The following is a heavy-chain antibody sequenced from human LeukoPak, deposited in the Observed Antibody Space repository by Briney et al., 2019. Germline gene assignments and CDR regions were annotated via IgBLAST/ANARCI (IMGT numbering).Heavy chain of an antibody. Sequence: SETLSLTCAVYGGYFSGYYWSWIRQPPGKGLEWIGEINHSGSTNYNPSLKSRVTISVDTSKNQFSLKLSSVTAADTAVYYCARFDYVWGSYRYTEAFDYWGQGTLVTVSS. CDR3: ARFDYVWGSYRYTEAFDY. D-gene: IGHD3-16*02. CDR1: GGYFSGYY. J-gene: IGHJ4*02. V-gene: IGHV4-34*01. CDR2: INHSGST.